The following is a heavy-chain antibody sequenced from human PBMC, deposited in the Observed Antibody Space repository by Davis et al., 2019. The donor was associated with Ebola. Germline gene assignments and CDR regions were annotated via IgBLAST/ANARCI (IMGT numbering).Heavy chain of an antibody. D-gene: IGHD3-3*01. CDR1: GYTFTGYY. Sequence: SVKVSCKASGYTFTGYYMHWVRQAPGQGLEWMGGIIPIFGAANYAQTFQGRVTITADESTSTAYMELSSLRSDDTAVYYCARGSTFWNAIESHYYYYYMDVWGKGTTVTVSS. CDR2: IIPIFGAA. CDR3: ARGSTFWNAIESHYYYYYMDV. V-gene: IGHV1-69*13. J-gene: IGHJ6*03.